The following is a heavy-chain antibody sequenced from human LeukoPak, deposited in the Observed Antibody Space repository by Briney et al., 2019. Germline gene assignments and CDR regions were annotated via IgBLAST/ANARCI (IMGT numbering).Heavy chain of an antibody. J-gene: IGHJ3*02. V-gene: IGHV4-59*01. D-gene: IGHD4-11*01. CDR2: IYYSGST. CDR1: GGSISTYY. Sequence: SETLSLTCSVSGGSISTYYWSWIRQPPGKGLEWIGYIYYSGSTNYRPSLKSRVTISVDTSKNHFSLRLNSVTAADTAVYYCARDYSSAFDIWGQGTMVTVSS. CDR3: ARDYSSAFDI.